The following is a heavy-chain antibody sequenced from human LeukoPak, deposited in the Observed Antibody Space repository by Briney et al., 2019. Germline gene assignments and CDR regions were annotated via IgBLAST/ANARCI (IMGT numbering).Heavy chain of an antibody. Sequence: GGTLRLSCAASGFSFSTYGMSWVRQAPGKGLEWVSAISGSGGSTNYADSVKGRFTISRDNSKNTLYLQMNSLRAEDTAVYYCARGTRAPDTAFDYWGQGTLVTVSS. V-gene: IGHV3-23*01. CDR3: ARGTRAPDTAFDY. CDR2: ISGSGGST. CDR1: GFSFSTYG. D-gene: IGHD5-18*01. J-gene: IGHJ4*02.